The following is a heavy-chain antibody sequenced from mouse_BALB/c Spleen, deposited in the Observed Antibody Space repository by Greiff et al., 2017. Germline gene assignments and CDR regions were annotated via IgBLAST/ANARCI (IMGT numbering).Heavy chain of an antibody. V-gene: IGHV1-54*02. D-gene: IGHD1-1*01. J-gene: IGHJ4*01. CDR2: INPGSGGT. Sequence: QVQLKESGAELVRPGTSVKVSCKASGYAFTNYLIEWVKQRPGQGLEWIGVINPGSGGTNYNEKFKGKATFTADTSSNTAYMQLSSLTSEDSAVYYCARDRYYYGSYYYAMDYWGQGTSVTVSS. CDR1: GYAFTNYL. CDR3: ARDRYYYGSYYYAMDY.